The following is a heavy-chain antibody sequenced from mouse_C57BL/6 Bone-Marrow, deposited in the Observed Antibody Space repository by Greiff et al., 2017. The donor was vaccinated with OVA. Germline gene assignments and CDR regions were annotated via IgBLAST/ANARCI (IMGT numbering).Heavy chain of an antibody. V-gene: IGHV10-1*01. CDR1: GFSFNTYA. J-gene: IGHJ4*01. D-gene: IGHD1-1*01. CDR3: VRPYYYGSSYDYAMDY. Sequence: EVQRVESGGGLVQPKGSLKLSCAASGFSFNTYAMNWVRQAPGKGLEWVARIRSKSNNYATYYADSVKDRFTISRDDSESMLYLQMNNLKTEDTAMYYCVRPYYYGSSYDYAMDYWGQGTSVTVSS. CDR2: IRSKSNNYAT.